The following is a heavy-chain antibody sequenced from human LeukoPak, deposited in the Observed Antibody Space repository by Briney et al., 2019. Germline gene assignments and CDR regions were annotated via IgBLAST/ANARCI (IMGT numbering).Heavy chain of an antibody. V-gene: IGHV3-48*01. J-gene: IGHJ4*02. CDR2: IRSSGTTT. CDR3: TRDYNWNPDY. D-gene: IGHD1-1*01. CDR1: GFTSSTYS. Sequence: GGSLRLSCAASGFTSSTYSMNWVRQAPGKGLEWVSYIRSSGTTTYYADSVEGRFTISRDNGKNSLYLQMNSLRAEDTGVYYCTRDYNWNPDYWGQGTLVTVSS.